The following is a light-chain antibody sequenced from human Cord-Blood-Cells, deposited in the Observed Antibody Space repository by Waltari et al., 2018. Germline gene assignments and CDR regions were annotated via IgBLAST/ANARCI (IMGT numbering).Light chain of an antibody. CDR3: SSYTSSSTWV. Sequence: QSALTQPASVSGSPGPSITISCTGTSSAVGGYNYVSWYQQHPGKAPKLMIYDGSNRPSGVSNRFSGSKSGNTASLTISGLQAEDEADYYCSSYTSSSTWVFGGGTKLTVL. V-gene: IGLV2-14*01. CDR1: SSAVGGYNY. J-gene: IGLJ3*02. CDR2: DGS.